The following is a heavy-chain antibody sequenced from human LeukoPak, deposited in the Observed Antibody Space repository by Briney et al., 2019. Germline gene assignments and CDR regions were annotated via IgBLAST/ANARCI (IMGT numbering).Heavy chain of an antibody. CDR1: VYTFTSYD. J-gene: IGHJ6*01. V-gene: IGHV1-8*01. Sequence: ASVKVSCKASVYTFTSYDINWVRQATGQGLEWMGWMNPNSGNTGYAQKFQGRVTMTRNTSISTAYLELSSLRSEVTAVYYCARGSSWYDYYYYGMDVWGEGATVTVSS. D-gene: IGHD6-13*01. CDR3: ARGSSWYDYYYYGMDV. CDR2: MNPNSGNT.